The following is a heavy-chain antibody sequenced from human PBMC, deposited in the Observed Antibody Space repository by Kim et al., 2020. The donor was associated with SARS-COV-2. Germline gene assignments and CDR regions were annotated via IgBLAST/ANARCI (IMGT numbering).Heavy chain of an antibody. CDR1: GITFSLSD. V-gene: IGHV1-8*02. CDR3: AREDLTIVQTIYLYPMDV. J-gene: IGHJ6*03. Sequence: ASVKVSCKASGITFSLSDINWVRQAPGQGLEWMGGMSPVFRETSYAQRFQGRVTMTCDTSTSTAHMALSDLRSEDTAFYYCAREDLTIVQTIYLYPMDVW. CDR2: MSPVFRET. D-gene: IGHD3-3*01.